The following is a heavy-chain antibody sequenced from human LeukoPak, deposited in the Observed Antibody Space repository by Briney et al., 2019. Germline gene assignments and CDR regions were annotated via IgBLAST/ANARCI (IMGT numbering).Heavy chain of an antibody. CDR1: GVTFRNVW. J-gene: IGHJ4*02. CDR2: IKSIADGGTI. CDR3: TSGGGGTYSSDF. Sequence: GGSLRLSCTVTGVTFRNVWLSWVRQAPGKGLEWVGRIKSIADGGTIDYAAPVQGRFTLSRDDSKNRQYIEMDSLRAEDTAIYCCTSGGGGTYSSDFWGQGTLVTVSS. V-gene: IGHV3-15*01. D-gene: IGHD1-26*01.